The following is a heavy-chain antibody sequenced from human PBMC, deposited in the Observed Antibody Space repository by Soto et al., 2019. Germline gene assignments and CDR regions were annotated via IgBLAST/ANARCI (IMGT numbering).Heavy chain of an antibody. CDR1: GFTFDTFA. V-gene: IGHV3-23*01. J-gene: IGHJ5*02. CDR2: ISASGHGT. Sequence: GGSLRLSCAASGFTFDTFAMSWVRQTPQRGLEWVSAISASGHGTLYTDSVKSRFTISRDDSKNTVYLQMNSLRAEDSAVYYCTKHAQCCSTSCYRVWFDPWGQGTLVTVSS. CDR3: TKHAQCCSTSCYRVWFDP. D-gene: IGHD2-2*02.